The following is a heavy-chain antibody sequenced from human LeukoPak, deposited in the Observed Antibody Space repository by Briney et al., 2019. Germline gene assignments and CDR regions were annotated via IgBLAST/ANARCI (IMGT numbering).Heavy chain of an antibody. CDR2: INHRGST. D-gene: IGHD7-27*01. J-gene: IGHJ4*02. Sequence: SETLSLTCAVYGGSFSGYYGSWIRQPPRKGLEWIGEINHRGSTNYNPYIKSRVTISVDTSKNQFSLKLSSVTAADPAVYYCARRSPWGSLYYFDYWGQGTLVTVYS. CDR1: GGSFSGYY. V-gene: IGHV4-34*01. CDR3: ARRSPWGSLYYFDY.